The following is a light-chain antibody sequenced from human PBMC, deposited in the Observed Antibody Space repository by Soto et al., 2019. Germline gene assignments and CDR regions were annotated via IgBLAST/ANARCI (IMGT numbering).Light chain of an antibody. CDR2: EVT. Sequence: QSALTQPASVSGSPGQSIAISCTGTSCDVGGYDYVSWYQQHPDKAPKLMIYEVTKRPSWVSNRFSGSKSGNTASLTISGLPAEDEDDYYRSSHTSGSTRVFGGGTKLTVL. CDR3: SSHTSGSTRV. V-gene: IGLV2-14*01. J-gene: IGLJ1*01. CDR1: SCDVGGYDY.